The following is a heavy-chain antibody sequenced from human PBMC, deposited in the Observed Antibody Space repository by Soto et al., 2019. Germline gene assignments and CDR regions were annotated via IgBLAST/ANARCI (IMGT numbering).Heavy chain of an antibody. Sequence: GGSLRLSCAASGFTFSSYGMHWVRQAPGKGLEWVAVISYDGSNEYYADSVKGRFTISRDNSKNTLYLQMNSLRAEDTAVYYCAKDVGYFDWLYYYMDVWGKGTTVTVSS. CDR3: AKDVGYFDWLYYYMDV. D-gene: IGHD3-9*01. CDR2: ISYDGSNE. V-gene: IGHV3-30*18. CDR1: GFTFSSYG. J-gene: IGHJ6*03.